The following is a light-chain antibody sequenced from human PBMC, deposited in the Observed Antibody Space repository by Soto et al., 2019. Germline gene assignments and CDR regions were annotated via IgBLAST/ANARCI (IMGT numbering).Light chain of an antibody. CDR2: SND. CDR1: NSNIGRND. Sequence: QSVLAQPPSASGTPGQRVTISCSGSNSNIGRNDVTWYQQVPGTAPQCLIYSNDQRPSGVPDRISGSRSGTSASLAISGLPYGDEAEYYCAAWDDTLRARVFGGGTKLTVL. J-gene: IGLJ2*01. CDR3: AAWDDTLRARV. V-gene: IGLV1-44*01.